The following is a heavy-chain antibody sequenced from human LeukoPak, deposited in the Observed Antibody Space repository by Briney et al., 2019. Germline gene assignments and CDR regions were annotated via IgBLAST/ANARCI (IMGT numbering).Heavy chain of an antibody. Sequence: ASVKVSCKVSGYALTELSMHWVRQAPGKGLEWMGGFDPEDGETIYAQNFQGRVTMTEDTSTDTAYMELSSLRSEDTAMYYCATDLPTVVTNEDAFDIWGQGTMVTVSS. CDR2: FDPEDGET. V-gene: IGHV1-24*01. D-gene: IGHD4-23*01. J-gene: IGHJ3*02. CDR3: ATDLPTVVTNEDAFDI. CDR1: GYALTELS.